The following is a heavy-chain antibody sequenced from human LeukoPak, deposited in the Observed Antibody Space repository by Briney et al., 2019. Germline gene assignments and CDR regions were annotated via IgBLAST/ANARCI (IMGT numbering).Heavy chain of an antibody. V-gene: IGHV4-34*01. J-gene: IGHJ4*02. Sequence: SSETLSLTCAVYGGSFSGYYWSWIRQPPGKGLEWIGKINHSGSTNYNPSLKSRVTISVDTSKNQFSLKLSSVTAADTAVYYCAREWWYYYDSSGLYYFDYWGQGTLVTVSS. CDR1: GGSFSGYY. CDR3: AREWWYYYDSSGLYYFDY. CDR2: INHSGST. D-gene: IGHD3-22*01.